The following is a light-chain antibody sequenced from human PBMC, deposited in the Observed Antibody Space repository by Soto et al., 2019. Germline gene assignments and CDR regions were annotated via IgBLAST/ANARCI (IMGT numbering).Light chain of an antibody. V-gene: IGKV3-15*01. CDR3: QQYETSLGLT. Sequence: EIVMTQSPATLSVSPGERATLSCRASQSVSSNLAWYQQKPGQAPRLLIYGASTRATGIPARFSGSGSGTEFTLTISSLQSEDFAVYYCQQYETSLGLTFGQGTKVEI. CDR1: QSVSSN. J-gene: IGKJ1*01. CDR2: GAS.